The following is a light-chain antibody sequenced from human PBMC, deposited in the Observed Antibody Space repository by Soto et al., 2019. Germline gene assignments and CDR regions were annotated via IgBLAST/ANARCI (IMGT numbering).Light chain of an antibody. CDR2: EGN. J-gene: IGLJ3*02. Sequence: QSVLTQPASVSGSPGQSITISCTGTSSDVGGYNLVSWYQQHPGKAPQLIIFEGNKRPSRVSDRFSGSMSANMASLTISGLQAEDEAEYYCCSYTDGSSLGFGGGTKVTGL. V-gene: IGLV2-23*01. CDR3: CSYTDGSSLG. CDR1: SSDVGGYNL.